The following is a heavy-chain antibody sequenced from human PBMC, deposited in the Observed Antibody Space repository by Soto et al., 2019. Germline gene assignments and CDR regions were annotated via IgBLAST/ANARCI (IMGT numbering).Heavy chain of an antibody. CDR1: GVPISTDDYY. CDR3: ASAKGVDGSHYLDN. Sequence: QVQLQESGPGLVKPSQTLSLTCTVSGVPISTDDYYWTWIRQPPGKGLEWIGYIYYSGSTYYNWSLKSRVTISIDTSKNQFSLNLSSVTAADTAVYYCASAKGVDGSHYLDNWGQGTLVTVSS. V-gene: IGHV4-30-4*01. CDR2: IYYSGST. J-gene: IGHJ4*02. D-gene: IGHD1-26*01.